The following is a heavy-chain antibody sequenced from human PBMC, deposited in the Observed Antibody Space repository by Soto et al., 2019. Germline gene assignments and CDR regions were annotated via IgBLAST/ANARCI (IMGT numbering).Heavy chain of an antibody. CDR2: INPSGGST. D-gene: IGHD2-21*02. CDR3: AREFRGIVVVTARDAFDI. V-gene: IGHV1-46*01. CDR1: GYTFTSYY. Sequence: ASVKVSCKTSGYTFTSYYMHWVLQTPGQGLEWMGIINPSGGSTSYAQKFQGRVIMNRDTSTSTVYMELSSLRSEDTAVYYFAREFRGIVVVTARDAFDIWVQGTMVTVSS. J-gene: IGHJ3*02.